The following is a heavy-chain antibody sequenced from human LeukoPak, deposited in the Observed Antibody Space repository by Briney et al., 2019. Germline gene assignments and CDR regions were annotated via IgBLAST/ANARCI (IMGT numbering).Heavy chain of an antibody. V-gene: IGHV1-8*01. D-gene: IGHD3-22*01. Sequence: GASVKVSCKASGYTFTSYDINWVRQATGQGLEWMGWMNPNGGNTGYAQKFQGRVTMTRNTSISTAYMELSSLRSEDTAVYYCARVQGYYDSSGYYREGWFDPWGQGTLVTVSS. J-gene: IGHJ5*02. CDR2: MNPNGGNT. CDR3: ARVQGYYDSSGYYREGWFDP. CDR1: GYTFTSYD.